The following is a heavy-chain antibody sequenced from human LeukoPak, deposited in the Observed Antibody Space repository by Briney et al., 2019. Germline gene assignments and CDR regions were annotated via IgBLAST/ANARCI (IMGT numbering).Heavy chain of an antibody. CDR1: GYSFTDYY. CDR3: ARADRLHGGPYLVGP. V-gene: IGHV1-2*02. D-gene: IGHD3-16*01. J-gene: IGHJ5*02. Sequence: ASVKVSCKASGYSFTDYYMHWVRQAPGQGLEWMGWINPNSGGTNSAQKFQGRVTMTRDTSITTVYMEVSWLTSDDTAIYYCARADRLHGGPYLVGPWGQGTLVTVSS. CDR2: INPNSGGT.